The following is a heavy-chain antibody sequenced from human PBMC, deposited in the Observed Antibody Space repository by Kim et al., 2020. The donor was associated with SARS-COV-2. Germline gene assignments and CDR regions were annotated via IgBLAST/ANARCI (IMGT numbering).Heavy chain of an antibody. Sequence: YAQKFQGWVTMTRDTSISTAYMELSRLRSDDTAVYYCARGGPRYTDFVYYWGQGTLVTVSS. J-gene: IGHJ4*02. V-gene: IGHV1-2*04. D-gene: IGHD1-1*01. CDR3: ARGGPRYTDFVYY.